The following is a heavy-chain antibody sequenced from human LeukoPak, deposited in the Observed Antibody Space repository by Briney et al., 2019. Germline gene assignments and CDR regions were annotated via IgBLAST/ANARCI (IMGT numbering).Heavy chain of an antibody. J-gene: IGHJ6*03. Sequence: ASVKVSCKASGYTFASYAMNWVRQAPGQGLEWMGWININTGYPTYAQGFTGRFVFSLDTSVSTAYLEISSLKDTAVYFCARAGIHSSSSYPSYYYYYYMDVWGKGTTVTVSS. CDR3: ARAGIHSSSSYPSYYYYYYMDV. CDR2: ININTGYP. D-gene: IGHD6-6*01. CDR1: GYTFASYA. V-gene: IGHV7-4-1*02.